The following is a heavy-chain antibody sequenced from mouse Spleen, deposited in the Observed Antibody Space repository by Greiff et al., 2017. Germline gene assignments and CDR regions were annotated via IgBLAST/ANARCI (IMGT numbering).Heavy chain of an antibody. CDR2: INYDGSST. CDR1: GFTFSDYY. V-gene: IGHV5-16*01. Sequence: EVKLVESEGGLVQPGSSMKLSCTASGFTFSDYYMAWVRQVPEKGLEWVANINYDGSSTYYLDSLKSRFIISRDNAKNILYLQMSSLKSEDTATYYCARDCSYFDYWGQGTTLTVSS. J-gene: IGHJ2*01. CDR3: ARDCSYFDY.